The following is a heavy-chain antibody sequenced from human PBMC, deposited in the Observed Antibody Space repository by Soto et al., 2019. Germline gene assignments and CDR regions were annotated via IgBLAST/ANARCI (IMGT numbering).Heavy chain of an antibody. J-gene: IGHJ4*02. V-gene: IGHV4-31*03. CDR3: VRGPYNYNSRYFDY. Sequence: PAETLSLTCTASGDTIYIGGYYWTWIRQHPGKGLEWIGYIYHTGKTYYNPSLESRVSMSVDTTKNQFSLRLYSVTAADTAVYYCVRGPYNYNSRYFDYWGQGTLVTVSS. D-gene: IGHD1-1*01. CDR1: GDTIYIGGYY. CDR2: IYHTGKT.